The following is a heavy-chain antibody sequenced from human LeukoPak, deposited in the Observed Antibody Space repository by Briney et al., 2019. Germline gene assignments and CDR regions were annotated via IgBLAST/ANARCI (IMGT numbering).Heavy chain of an antibody. CDR1: GYSFPTYW. Sequence: GESLKISCKGSGYSFPTYWIAWGRQMPGKGLEWMGIIYPYESKIRYSPSFQGQVTISADKSISTDYLQWSSLKASDTAMYYCARPPSRGYSSSFEYWGQGTLVTVSS. J-gene: IGHJ4*02. CDR3: ARPPSRGYSSSFEY. V-gene: IGHV5-51*01. D-gene: IGHD2-2*03. CDR2: IYPYESKI.